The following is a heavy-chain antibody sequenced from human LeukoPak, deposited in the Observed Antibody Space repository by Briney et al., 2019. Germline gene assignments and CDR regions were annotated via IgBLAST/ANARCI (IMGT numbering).Heavy chain of an antibody. CDR3: ATGWGGFDY. Sequence: GGSLRLSCAASGFTFSDYAMSWVRQAPGKGLEWVGLIKSKTDGGTTDYAAPVKGRFTISRDDSKNMLYLQMNSLKTEDTAVYFCATGWGGFDYWGQGTLVTVSS. D-gene: IGHD3-10*01. CDR1: GFTFSDYA. CDR2: IKSKTDGGTT. V-gene: IGHV3-15*01. J-gene: IGHJ4*02.